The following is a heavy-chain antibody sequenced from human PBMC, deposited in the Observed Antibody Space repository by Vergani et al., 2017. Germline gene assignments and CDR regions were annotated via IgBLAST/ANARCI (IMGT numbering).Heavy chain of an antibody. Sequence: QVQLVESGGGVVQPGGSLRLSCVASGFSVSNSGMHWVRQTPGKGLEWVAFIQYDGSDIFYADFVEGRFTISRDNSKNSLYLQMRSLRFDDTAVYYCANEGSANSIRGWLDHWGQGALVTVSS. D-gene: IGHD3-10*01. CDR1: GFSVSNSG. V-gene: IGHV3-30*02. CDR3: ANEGSANSIRGWLDH. CDR2: IQYDGSDI. J-gene: IGHJ4*02.